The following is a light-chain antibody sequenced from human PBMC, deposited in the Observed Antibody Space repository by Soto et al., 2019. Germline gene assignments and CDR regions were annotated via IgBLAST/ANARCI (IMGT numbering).Light chain of an antibody. CDR2: GAS. Sequence: EIGLTQSPGTLSLFPGERATLSCRASQSISLSYLAWYQQKPGQAPRLLIYGASSRATGIPDRFSGSGSGIDLTLTISILEPEDFAVYYCQQHCGSRTGGQGTKVEIK. V-gene: IGKV3-20*01. CDR3: QQHCGSRT. CDR1: QSISLSY. J-gene: IGKJ1*01.